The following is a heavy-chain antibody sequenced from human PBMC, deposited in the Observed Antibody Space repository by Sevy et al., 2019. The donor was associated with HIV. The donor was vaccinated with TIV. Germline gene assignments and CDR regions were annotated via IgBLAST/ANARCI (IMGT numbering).Heavy chain of an antibody. J-gene: IGHJ4*02. D-gene: IGHD3-16*01. CDR3: ARDRDYDYIWGTYPYRDS. V-gene: IGHV1-18*01. CDR2: ISAYNGNT. Sequence: ASVKVSYKASGYIFTSYGISWVRQAPGQGLEWMGWISAYNGNTNYAQKFQGRVTMTTDTSTSTAYMELRSLRSDDSAMYYCARDRDYDYIWGTYPYRDSWGQGTLVTVSS. CDR1: GYIFTSYG.